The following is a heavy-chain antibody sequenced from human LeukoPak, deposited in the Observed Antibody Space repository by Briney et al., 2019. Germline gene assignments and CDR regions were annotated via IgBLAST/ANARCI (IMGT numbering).Heavy chain of an antibody. V-gene: IGHV4-59*01. CDR2: IYYSGST. CDR3: ASSAAAGRSPNWFDP. J-gene: IGHJ5*02. CDR1: GGSISSYY. Sequence: SETLSLTCTVSGGSISSYYWSWIRQPPGKGLEWIGYIYYSGSTNYNPSLKSRVTISVDTSKNQFSLKLSSVTAADTAVYYCASSAAAGRSPNWFDPWGQGTLVTVSS. D-gene: IGHD6-13*01.